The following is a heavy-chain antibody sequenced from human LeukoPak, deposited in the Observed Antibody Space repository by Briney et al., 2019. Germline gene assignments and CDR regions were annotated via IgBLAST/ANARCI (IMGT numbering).Heavy chain of an antibody. CDR2: IYYSGST. J-gene: IGHJ2*01. Sequence: SETLSLTCTVSGGSISGYYYNWIRQPPGKGLEWIGYIYYSGSTKYNPSLKNRVTISLDTSKNQFSLKRSSVTTADTAVYYGARSVVTLYWYFDLWGRGTLVTVS. D-gene: IGHD4-23*01. CDR1: GGSISGYY. CDR3: ARSVVTLYWYFDL. V-gene: IGHV4-59*01.